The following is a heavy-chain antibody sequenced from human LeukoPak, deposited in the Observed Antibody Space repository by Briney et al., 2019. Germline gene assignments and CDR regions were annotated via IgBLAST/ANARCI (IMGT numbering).Heavy chain of an antibody. D-gene: IGHD4-17*01. CDR1: GFTFSKYA. Sequence: PGGSLRLSCAASGFTFSKYALVWVRQAPGKGLEWVSASWSGGAHELYADAVKGRFAISRDNSKTTLYLQMNSLRAEDTAVYYCGRDPNGDYVGAFEFWGHGTTVIVSS. CDR3: GRDPNGDYVGAFEF. V-gene: IGHV3-23*01. J-gene: IGHJ3*01. CDR2: SWSGGAHE.